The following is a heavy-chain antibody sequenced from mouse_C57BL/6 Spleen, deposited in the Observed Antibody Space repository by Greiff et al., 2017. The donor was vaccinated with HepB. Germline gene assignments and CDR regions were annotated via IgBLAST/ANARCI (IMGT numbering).Heavy chain of an antibody. J-gene: IGHJ2*01. Sequence: VQLQQSGAELVRPGASVKLSCKASGYTFTDYYINWVKQRPGQGLEWIARIYPGSGNTYYNEKFKGKATLTAEKSSSTAYMQLSSLTSEDSAVYFCARCEYDEGHYFDYWGQGTTLTVSS. V-gene: IGHV1-76*01. CDR1: GYTFTDYY. CDR2: IYPGSGNT. D-gene: IGHD2-4*01. CDR3: ARCEYDEGHYFDY.